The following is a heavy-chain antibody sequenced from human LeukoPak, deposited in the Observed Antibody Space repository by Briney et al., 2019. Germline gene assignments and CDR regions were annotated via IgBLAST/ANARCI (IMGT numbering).Heavy chain of an antibody. D-gene: IGHD6-19*01. CDR1: GGSISSGGYS. CDR2: IYHSGST. J-gene: IGHJ5*02. V-gene: IGHV4-30-2*01. Sequence: PSETLSLTCAVSGGSISSGGYSWSWIRQPPGEGLEWIGYIYHSGSTYYNPSLKSRVTISVDRSKNQFSLKLSSVTAADTAVYYCAREGSSGQGFLKGSLGLSAWGQGTLVTVSS. CDR3: AREGSSGQGFLKGSLGLSA.